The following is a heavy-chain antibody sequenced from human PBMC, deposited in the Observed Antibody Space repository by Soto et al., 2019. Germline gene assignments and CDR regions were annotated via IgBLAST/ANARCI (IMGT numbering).Heavy chain of an antibody. CDR1: GYTFTSYD. CDR3: ASLTWIQLWSRSEYGMDV. CDR2: MNPNSGNT. D-gene: IGHD5-18*01. Sequence: ASVKVSCKASGYTFTSYDINWVRQATGQGLEWMGWMNPNSGNTGYAQKFQGRVTMTRNTSISTAYMELSSLRSEDTAVYYCASLTWIQLWSRSEYGMDVWGQGTMVTVSS. J-gene: IGHJ6*02. V-gene: IGHV1-8*01.